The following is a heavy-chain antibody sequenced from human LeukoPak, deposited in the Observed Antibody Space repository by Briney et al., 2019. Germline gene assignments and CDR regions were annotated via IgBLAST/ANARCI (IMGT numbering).Heavy chain of an antibody. D-gene: IGHD3-10*01. CDR3: ARDYYGSGSYSVDY. CDR1: GYTFTGYY. CDR2: INPNSGGT. Sequence: ASVKVSCKASGYTFTGYYIHWVRQAPGQGLEWMGWINPNSGGTNYAQKFQGRVTMTRDTSISTAYMELSRLRSDDTAVYYCARDYYGSGSYSVDYWGQGTLVTVSS. V-gene: IGHV1-2*02. J-gene: IGHJ4*02.